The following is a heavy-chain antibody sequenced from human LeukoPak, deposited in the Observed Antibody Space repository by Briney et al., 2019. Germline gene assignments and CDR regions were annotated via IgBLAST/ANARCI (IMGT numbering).Heavy chain of an antibody. CDR3: ARDRKMATPRSGLGY. CDR1: GFTFSSYG. D-gene: IGHD5-24*01. J-gene: IGHJ4*02. V-gene: IGHV3-33*01. CDR2: IWYDGSNT. Sequence: GRSLRLSCAASGFTFSSYGMHWVRQAPGKGLEWVAVIWYDGSNTYYADSVKGRFTISRDNSKNTLYLQMNSLRAEDTAVYYCARDRKMATPRSGLGYWGQGTLVTVSS.